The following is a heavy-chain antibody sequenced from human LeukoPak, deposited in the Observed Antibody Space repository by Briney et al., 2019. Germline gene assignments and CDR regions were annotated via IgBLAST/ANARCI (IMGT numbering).Heavy chain of an antibody. J-gene: IGHJ4*02. CDR3: AKVGSRLGYCSSTSCQKLDY. V-gene: IGHV3-23*01. CDR1: GFTFSSYA. Sequence: PGGSLRLSCAASGFTFSSYAMSWVRQAPGKGLEWVSAISGSGGSTYYADSVKGRFTISRGNSKNTLYLQMNSLRAEDTAVYYCAKVGSRLGYCSSTSCQKLDYWGQGTLVTLSS. CDR2: ISGSGGST. D-gene: IGHD2-2*01.